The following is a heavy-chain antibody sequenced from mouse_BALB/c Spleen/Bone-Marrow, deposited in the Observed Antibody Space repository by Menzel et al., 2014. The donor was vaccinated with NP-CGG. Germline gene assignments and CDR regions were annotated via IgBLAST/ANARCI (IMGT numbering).Heavy chain of an antibody. Sequence: EVQGVESGGGLVQPGGSLRLSCATSGFIFTDYYMSWVRQPPGKALEWLGFIRNKANVYSTEYSASVKGRFTISRDNSQSILYLQMNTLRAEDSATYYCVREEDGYYVGFAYWGQGTLVTASA. CDR3: VREEDGYYVGFAY. CDR2: IRNKANVYST. J-gene: IGHJ3*01. V-gene: IGHV7-3*02. D-gene: IGHD2-3*01. CDR1: GFIFTDYY.